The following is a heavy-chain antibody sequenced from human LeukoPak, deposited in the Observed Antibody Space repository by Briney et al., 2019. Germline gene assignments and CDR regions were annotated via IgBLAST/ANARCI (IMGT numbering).Heavy chain of an antibody. D-gene: IGHD6-13*01. V-gene: IGHV3-53*01. Sequence: GGSLRLSCAASGFTVSSNYMSWVSQAPGKGLEWVSVIYSGGSTYYADSVKGRFTISRDNSKNTLYLQMNSLRAEDTAVYYCARGSGYSSSWSDYWGQGTLVTVSS. CDR1: GFTVSSNY. J-gene: IGHJ4*02. CDR2: IYSGGST. CDR3: ARGSGYSSSWSDY.